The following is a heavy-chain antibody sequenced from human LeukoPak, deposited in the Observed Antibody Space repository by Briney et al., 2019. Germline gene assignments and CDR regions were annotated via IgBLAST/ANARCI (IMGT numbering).Heavy chain of an antibody. Sequence: PGGSLRLSCAASGFIFSPYWVTWVRQAPGMGLEWVANMKEDGGEKFYVDSVRGRFTISRDNAKNSLYLQMNSLRVEDTGVYYRARVRTEWYIDLWGRGTLVTVST. V-gene: IGHV3-7*01. CDR3: ARVRTEWYIDL. D-gene: IGHD2-8*02. J-gene: IGHJ2*01. CDR2: MKEDGGEK. CDR1: GFIFSPYW.